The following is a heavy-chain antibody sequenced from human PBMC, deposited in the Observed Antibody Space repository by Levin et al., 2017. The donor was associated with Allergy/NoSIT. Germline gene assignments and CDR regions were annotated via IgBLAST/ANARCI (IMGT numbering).Heavy chain of an antibody. J-gene: IGHJ5*02. CDR3: ARDLSEMATIIPINWFDP. CDR1: GFTFSSYS. V-gene: IGHV3-21*01. CDR2: ISSSSSYI. D-gene: IGHD5-24*01. Sequence: PGGSLRLSCAASGFTFSSYSMNWVRQAPGKGLEWVSSISSSSSYIYYADSVKGRFTISRDNAKNSLYLQMNSLRAEDTAVYYCARDLSEMATIIPINWFDPWGQGTLVTVSS.